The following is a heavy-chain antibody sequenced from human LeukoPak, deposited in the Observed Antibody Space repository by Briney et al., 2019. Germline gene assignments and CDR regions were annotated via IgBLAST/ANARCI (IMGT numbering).Heavy chain of an antibody. Sequence: GGPLRLSCGASGFTFSNYWMTWVRQAPGKGLEWVANINQDGSAKYYVGSVKGRFTISRDNAKNSLYLQMNSLRVDDTAVYHCATDSFSISSISLPGADAFDIWGQGTMVTVSS. CDR3: ATDSFSISSISLPGADAFDI. CDR1: GFTFSNYW. J-gene: IGHJ3*02. CDR2: INQDGSAK. D-gene: IGHD3-3*02. V-gene: IGHV3-7*01.